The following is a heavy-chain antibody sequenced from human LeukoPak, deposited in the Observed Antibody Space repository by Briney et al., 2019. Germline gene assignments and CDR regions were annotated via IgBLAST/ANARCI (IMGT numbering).Heavy chain of an antibody. Sequence: GGSLRLSCAASGVIFSSYEMNWVRQAPGKGLEWISYISSSGAVRHYADSVKGRFTISRDNAKNSLYLQMNSLRADDTAVYYCARAGGIRRGNWFDPWGQGTLVTVSP. CDR1: GVIFSSYE. J-gene: IGHJ5*02. V-gene: IGHV3-48*03. CDR3: ARAGGIRRGNWFDP. CDR2: ISSSGAVR. D-gene: IGHD3-10*01.